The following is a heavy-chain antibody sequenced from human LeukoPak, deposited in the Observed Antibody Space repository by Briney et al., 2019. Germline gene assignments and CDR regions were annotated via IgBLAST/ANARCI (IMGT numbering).Heavy chain of an antibody. J-gene: IGHJ4*02. V-gene: IGHV3-53*01. D-gene: IGHD4-17*01. CDR1: GFTMRNHW. CDR2: IYSGGST. Sequence: GGSLRLSCAASGFTMRNHWMSWVRQAPGKGLEWVSVIYSGGSTYYADSVKGRFTISRDNSKNTLYLQMNSLRAEDTAVYYCARVAVTIGNWGQGTLVTVSS. CDR3: ARVAVTIGN.